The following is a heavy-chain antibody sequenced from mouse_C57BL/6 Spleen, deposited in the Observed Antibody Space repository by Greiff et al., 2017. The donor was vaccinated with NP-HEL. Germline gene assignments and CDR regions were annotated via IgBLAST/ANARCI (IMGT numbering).Heavy chain of an antibody. CDR3: ARGLRRDYYAMDY. CDR1: GFNIKNTY. V-gene: IGHV14-3*01. Sequence: EVMLVESVAELVRPGASVKLSCTASGFNIKNTYMHWVKQRPEQGLEWIGRIDPANGNTKYAPKFQGKATITADTSSNTAYLQLSSLTSEDTAIYYCARGLRRDYYAMDYWGQGTSVTVSS. J-gene: IGHJ4*01. D-gene: IGHD2-2*01. CDR2: IDPANGNT.